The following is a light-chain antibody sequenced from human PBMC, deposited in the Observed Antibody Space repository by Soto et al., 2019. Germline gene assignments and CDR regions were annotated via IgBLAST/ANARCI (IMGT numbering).Light chain of an antibody. J-gene: IGKJ5*01. V-gene: IGKV3-11*01. CDR3: QQRHMWPIT. CDR2: DAY. Sequence: FLTQSPVRLSLSRVERATLSCRASQSFRGLLAWYQQKPGQAPRLLIYDAYNRATGIPPRFSGSGSGTDFTLTISSLEPEDSAVYYCQQRHMWPITFGQGTRL. CDR1: QSFRGL.